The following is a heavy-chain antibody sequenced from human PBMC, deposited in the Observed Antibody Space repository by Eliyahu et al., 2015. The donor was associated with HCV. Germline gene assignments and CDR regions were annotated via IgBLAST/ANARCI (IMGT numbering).Heavy chain of an antibody. J-gene: IGHJ6*02. V-gene: IGHV1-18*04. CDR1: GYTFTSXG. D-gene: IGHD3-3*01. CDR2: ISAYNGNT. Sequence: QVQLVQSGAEVKKPGASVKVSCKASGYTFTSXGISWVRXAPGQGLEWMGWISAYNGNTNYAQKLQGRVTMTTDTSTSTAYMELRSLRSDDTAVYYCARDSGVGYDFWSGYQYYYYGMDVWGQGTTVTVSS. CDR3: ARDSGVGYDFWSGYQYYYYGMDV.